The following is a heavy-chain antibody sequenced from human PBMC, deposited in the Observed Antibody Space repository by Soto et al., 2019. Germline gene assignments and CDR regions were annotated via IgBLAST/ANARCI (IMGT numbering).Heavy chain of an antibody. CDR1: GGTFSSYA. D-gene: IGHD1-26*01. CDR3: ARQGGAGELRPFDY. J-gene: IGHJ4*02. CDR2: IIPIFGTA. V-gene: IGHV1-69*01. Sequence: QVQLMQSGAEVKKPGSSVKVSCKASGGTFSSYAISWVRQAPGQGLEWMGGIIPIFGTANYAQKFQGRVTITADESTSTASRELSSLRSEDTAVYYCARQGGAGELRPFDYWGQGNLVTVSS.